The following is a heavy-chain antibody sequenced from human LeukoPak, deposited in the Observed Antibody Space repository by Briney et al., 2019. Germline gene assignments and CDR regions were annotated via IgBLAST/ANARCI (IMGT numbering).Heavy chain of an antibody. CDR3: AKSPLYDILTGRTSYFDY. D-gene: IGHD3-9*01. CDR2: IRYDGSNK. V-gene: IGHV3-30*02. CDR1: GFTLSTYG. J-gene: IGHJ4*02. Sequence: GGSLRLSCAASGFTLSTYGMHWVRQAPGKGLEWVAFIRYDGSNKYYADSVKGRFTISRDNSKNTLYLQMNSLRAEDTAVYYCAKSPLYDILTGRTSYFDYWGQGTLVTVSS.